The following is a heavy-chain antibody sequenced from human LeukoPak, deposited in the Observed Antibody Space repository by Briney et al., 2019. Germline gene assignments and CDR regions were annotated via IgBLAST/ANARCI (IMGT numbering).Heavy chain of an antibody. J-gene: IGHJ3*02. Sequence: ASVKVSCKAYGYTFTPYYMHWVRQAPGQGLEWMGIINPTSANTRYAQKFQGRVTMTRDTSTSTVYMELSSLTSEDTAVYYCARVWQLVRDDAFDIWGQGTMVTVSS. CDR2: INPTSANT. D-gene: IGHD6-13*01. CDR3: ARVWQLVRDDAFDI. CDR1: GYTFTPYY. V-gene: IGHV1-46*01.